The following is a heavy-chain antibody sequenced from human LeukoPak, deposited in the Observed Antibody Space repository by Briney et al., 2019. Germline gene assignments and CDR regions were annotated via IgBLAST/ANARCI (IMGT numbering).Heavy chain of an antibody. Sequence: PSETLSLTCTVSGGSISSSSYYWGWIRQPPGKGLEWIGSIYYSGSTYYNPSLKSRVTISVDTSKNQFSLKLSSVTAADTAVYYCARHLTHTYYDISGPRYFQHWGQGTLVTVSS. D-gene: IGHD3-9*01. V-gene: IGHV4-39*01. CDR2: IYYSGST. J-gene: IGHJ1*01. CDR3: ARHLTHTYYDISGPRYFQH. CDR1: GGSISSSSYY.